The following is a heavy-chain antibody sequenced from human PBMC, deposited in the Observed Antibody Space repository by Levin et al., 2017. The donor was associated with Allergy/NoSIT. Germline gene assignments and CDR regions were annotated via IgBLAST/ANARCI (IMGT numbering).Heavy chain of an antibody. CDR2: INWNGGST. CDR1: GFTFDDYG. CDR3: ARGGIAAAGTFDDYMDV. D-gene: IGHD6-13*01. Sequence: PGGSLRLSCAASGFTFDDYGMSWVRQAPGKGLEWVSGINWNGGSTGYADSVKGRFTISRDNAKNSLYLQMNSLRAEDTALYHCARGGIAAAGTFDDYMDVWGKGTTVTVSS. J-gene: IGHJ6*03. V-gene: IGHV3-20*01.